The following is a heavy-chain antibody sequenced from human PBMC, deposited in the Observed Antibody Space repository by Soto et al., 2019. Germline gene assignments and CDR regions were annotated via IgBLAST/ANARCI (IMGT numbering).Heavy chain of an antibody. CDR2: TYYRGSA. CDR1: GDSITSSNKY. CDR3: ARRSYDNSGYYYVDY. D-gene: IGHD3-22*01. V-gene: IGHV4-39*01. Sequence: QLHLQESGPGLVKPSETLSLTCTVSGDSITSSNKYWGWARQPPGKGLEWIGSTYYRGSAYYIPSLKSGVTISIDSSETQLSLKLSSVTAADTAVYYCARRSYDNSGYYYVDYWGQGTLVTVSS. J-gene: IGHJ4*02.